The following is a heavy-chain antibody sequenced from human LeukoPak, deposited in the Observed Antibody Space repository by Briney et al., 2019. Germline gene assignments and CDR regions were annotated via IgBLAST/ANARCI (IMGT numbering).Heavy chain of an antibody. V-gene: IGHV4-31*03. J-gene: IGHJ2*01. CDR2: IYYSGST. Sequence: SETLSLTCTVSGGSISSGGYYWSWIRQHPGKGLEWIGSIYYSGSTYYNPSLKSRFTISVDTSKNQFSLKLSSVTAADTAVYYCARHYDSSGYYYPHWYFDLWGRGTLVTVSS. CDR1: GGSISSGGYY. CDR3: ARHYDSSGYYYPHWYFDL. D-gene: IGHD3-22*01.